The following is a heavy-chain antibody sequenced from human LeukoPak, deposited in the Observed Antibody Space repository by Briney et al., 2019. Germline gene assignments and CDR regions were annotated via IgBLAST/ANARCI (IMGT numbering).Heavy chain of an antibody. CDR2: IIPILGIA. CDR3: ARDLYSGHEGNALDI. Sequence: SVKVSCKASGGTFSSYAITWVRQAPGQGLEWMGRIIPILGIANYAQKFQGRVTIIADKSTSTAYMELSSLRSEDTAVYYCARDLYSGHEGNALDIWGQGTMVTVSS. CDR1: GGTFSSYA. V-gene: IGHV1-69*04. D-gene: IGHD5-12*01. J-gene: IGHJ3*02.